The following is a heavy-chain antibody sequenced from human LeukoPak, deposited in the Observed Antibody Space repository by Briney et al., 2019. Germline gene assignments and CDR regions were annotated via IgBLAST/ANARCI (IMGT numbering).Heavy chain of an antibody. D-gene: IGHD4-23*01. V-gene: IGHV1-46*01. CDR1: GYTFSSYY. Sequence: ASVKVSCKAYGYTFSSYYIHWVRQAPGQGLEWMGIINPGGGSTSYAQKFQDRVTMTRDTSTSTVYMELSSLRSEDTAVYYCAKDVRWDHPGFETWGQGTLVIVSS. CDR3: AKDVRWDHPGFET. J-gene: IGHJ5*02. CDR2: INPGGGST.